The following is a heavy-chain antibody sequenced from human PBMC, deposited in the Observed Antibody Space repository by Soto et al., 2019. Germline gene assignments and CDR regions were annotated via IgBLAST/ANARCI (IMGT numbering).Heavy chain of an antibody. J-gene: IGHJ5*02. V-gene: IGHV3-30-3*01. CDR1: GFTFSSYA. Sequence: QVQLVESGGGVVQPGRSLRLSCAASGFTFSSYAMHWVRQAPGKGLEWVAVISYDGSNKYYADSVKGRFTISRDNSKNTLYLQMNSLRAEDTAVYYCARDEEGRYFDWLPNWFDPWGQGTLVTVSS. D-gene: IGHD3-9*01. CDR3: ARDEEGRYFDWLPNWFDP. CDR2: ISYDGSNK.